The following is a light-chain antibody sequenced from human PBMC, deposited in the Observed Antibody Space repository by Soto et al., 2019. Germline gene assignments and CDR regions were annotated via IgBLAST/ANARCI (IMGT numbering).Light chain of an antibody. V-gene: IGKV1-5*01. J-gene: IGKJ1*01. CDR3: QQDNSYPWT. CDR1: QSISSW. CDR2: DAS. Sequence: DIQMTQSPSTLSASVGDRVTITCRASQSISSWLAWYQQKPGKAPKLLIYDASSLESGVPSRFSGSGSGTECTLTISSLQPDDFATYHCQQDNSYPWTFGQGTKVEIK.